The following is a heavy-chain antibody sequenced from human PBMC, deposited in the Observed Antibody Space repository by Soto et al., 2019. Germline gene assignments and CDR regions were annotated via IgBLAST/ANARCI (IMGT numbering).Heavy chain of an antibody. Sequence: SETLSLTCTVSGDSISSYYWSWIRQPPGKGLEWIAYIYYIGSTTNYNPSLKSRVTISVDTSKNQFSLKLSSVTAADTAVYYCARTYDSSGPNSGGYGFDIWGQGTMVTVSS. V-gene: IGHV4-59*01. D-gene: IGHD3-22*01. CDR1: GDSISSYY. CDR2: IYYIGSTT. CDR3: ARTYDSSGPNSGGYGFDI. J-gene: IGHJ3*02.